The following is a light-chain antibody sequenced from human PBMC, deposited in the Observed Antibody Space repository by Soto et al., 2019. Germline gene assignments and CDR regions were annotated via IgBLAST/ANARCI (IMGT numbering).Light chain of an antibody. CDR3: QTYNGAPGT. CDR1: QCISNY. Sequence: DTQMTHSPSSLSASVGDRVTITCRASQCISNYLVWYQQKPGKVPKLLIYAASTLQSGVPSRFRGSGSGTDCNLAISSLLPEGVPTYYCQTYNGAPGTFDQGTNVEIK. V-gene: IGKV1-27*01. CDR2: AAS. J-gene: IGKJ1*01.